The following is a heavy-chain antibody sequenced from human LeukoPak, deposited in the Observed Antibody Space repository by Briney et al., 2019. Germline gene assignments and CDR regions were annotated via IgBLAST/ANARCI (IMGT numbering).Heavy chain of an antibody. D-gene: IGHD3-22*01. CDR1: GFTFSSYA. Sequence: GGSLRLSCAVSGFTFSSYAMSWVRQAPGKGLEWVSAISGSGGSTYYGDSVKGRFTISRDNSKNTLYLQMNSLRAEDTAVYYCAMIVVVITTSEAYWGQGTLVTVSS. CDR3: AMIVVVITTSEAY. CDR2: ISGSGGST. V-gene: IGHV3-23*02. J-gene: IGHJ4*02.